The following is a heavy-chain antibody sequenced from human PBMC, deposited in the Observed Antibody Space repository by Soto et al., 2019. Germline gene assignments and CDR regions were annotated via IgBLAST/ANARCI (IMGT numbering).Heavy chain of an antibody. CDR1: GFTFSSYG. D-gene: IGHD5-12*01. CDR3: ARDRYSGYDLPFDY. J-gene: IGHJ4*02. CDR2: IWYDGSNK. V-gene: IGHV3-33*01. Sequence: GGSLRLSCAASGFTFSSYGMHWARQVPGKGLEWVAVIWYDGSNKYYADSVKGRFTISRDNSKNTLYLQMNSLRAEDTAVYYCARDRYSGYDLPFDYWGQGTLVTVSS.